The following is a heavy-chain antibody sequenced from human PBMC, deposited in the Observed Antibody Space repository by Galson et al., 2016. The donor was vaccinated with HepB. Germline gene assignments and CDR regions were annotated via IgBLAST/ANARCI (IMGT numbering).Heavy chain of an antibody. D-gene: IGHD2/OR15-2a*01. V-gene: IGHV3-33*01. CDR2: IWYDGSNK. Sequence: SLRLSCAASGFTFSRNGMHWVRQAPGKGLEWVAVIWYDGSNKYHADSVKGRFTISRDNSKNTLYLQMNSLRAEDTAVYYCASEAPILAPTLDSWGQGALVTVSS. CDR3: ASEAPILAPTLDS. J-gene: IGHJ4*02. CDR1: GFTFSRNG.